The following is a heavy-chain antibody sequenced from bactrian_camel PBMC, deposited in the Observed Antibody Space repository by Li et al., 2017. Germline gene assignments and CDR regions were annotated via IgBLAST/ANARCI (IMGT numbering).Heavy chain of an antibody. CDR2: ISSGGGVT. CDR1: GFPFSTYC. D-gene: IGHD2*01. Sequence: QVQLVESGGGSVQAGGSLRLSCVASGFPFSTYCMGWFRQAPGKAREEVAAISSGGGVTYYADSVKGRFTISQDTTNGTIYLTMNNLQPEDTAMYYCAAARNGYYYTFRAGQYNYWGQGTQVTVS. J-gene: IGHJ4*01. CDR3: AAARNGYYYTFRAGQYNY. V-gene: IGHV3S1*01.